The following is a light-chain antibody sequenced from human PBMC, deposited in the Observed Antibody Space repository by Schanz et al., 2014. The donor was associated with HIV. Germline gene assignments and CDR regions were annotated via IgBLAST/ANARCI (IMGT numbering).Light chain of an antibody. V-gene: IGLV6-57*04. Sequence: NFMLTQPHSVSESPGQTVVLSCTRSNGSIASDFVQWYQQRPGSAPSVVIYGDDQRPSGVPDRFSGSIDRSSNSASLTISGLKPEDEADYFCHSSDGLNLGVFGGGTKLTVL. CDR2: GDD. CDR1: NGSIASDF. CDR3: HSSDGLNLGV. J-gene: IGLJ3*02.